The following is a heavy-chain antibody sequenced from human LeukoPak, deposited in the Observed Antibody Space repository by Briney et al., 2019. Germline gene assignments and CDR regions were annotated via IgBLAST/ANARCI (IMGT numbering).Heavy chain of an antibody. Sequence: PSETLSLTCTVSGGSISSYYWSWIRQPPGKGLEWIGYIYYSGSTNYNPSLKSRVTIPVDTSKNQFSLKLSSVTAADTAVYYCARGYSSSWLNFDYWGQGTLVTVSS. CDR1: GGSISSYY. J-gene: IGHJ4*02. CDR3: ARGYSSSWLNFDY. CDR2: IYYSGST. V-gene: IGHV4-59*01. D-gene: IGHD6-13*01.